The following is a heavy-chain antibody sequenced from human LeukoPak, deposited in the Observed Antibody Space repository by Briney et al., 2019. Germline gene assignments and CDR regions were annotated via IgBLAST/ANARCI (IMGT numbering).Heavy chain of an antibody. D-gene: IGHD3-10*01. Sequence: GGSLRLSCAAPGFTFSSYAMNWVRQAPGKGLEWISSISGSGDNTYYADSVKGRFTISRDNSKNTLYLQMNSLRAEDTAVYYCAKDKDPSITMVRGVLDYWGQGTLVTVSS. J-gene: IGHJ4*02. CDR2: ISGSGDNT. V-gene: IGHV3-23*01. CDR3: AKDKDPSITMVRGVLDY. CDR1: GFTFSSYA.